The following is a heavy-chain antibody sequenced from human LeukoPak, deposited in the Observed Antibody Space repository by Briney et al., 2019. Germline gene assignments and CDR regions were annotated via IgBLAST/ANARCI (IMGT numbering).Heavy chain of an antibody. J-gene: IGHJ1*01. CDR3: ARGRSSWYVGSEFQH. Sequence: GGSLRLSCEASGFTFSGSWMHWVRQAPGKGLEWVAVISYDGSNKYYADSVKGRFTISRDNSKNTLYLQMNSLRAEDTAVYYCARGRSSWYVGSEFQHWGQGTLVTVSS. CDR2: ISYDGSNK. V-gene: IGHV3-30-3*01. D-gene: IGHD6-13*01. CDR1: GFTFSGSW.